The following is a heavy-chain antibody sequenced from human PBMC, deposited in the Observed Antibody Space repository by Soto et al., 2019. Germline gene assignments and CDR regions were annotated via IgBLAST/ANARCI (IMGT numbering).Heavy chain of an antibody. V-gene: IGHV4-31*03. Sequence: QVQLQESGPGLVKPSETLSLTCTVSGDSISGGASFWIWLRQPPGKGLELIANVYYSGSSSYNPSLKSRLTISVDTTTNQFSLQLKSMTAADTAVYYCAKLSCTSSTCYFPGWFDPWGQGTLVTVSS. CDR2: VYYSGSS. CDR1: GDSISGGASF. D-gene: IGHD2-2*01. CDR3: AKLSCTSSTCYFPGWFDP. J-gene: IGHJ5*02.